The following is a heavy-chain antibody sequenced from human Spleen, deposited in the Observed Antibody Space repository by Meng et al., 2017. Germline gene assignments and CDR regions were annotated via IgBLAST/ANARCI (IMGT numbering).Heavy chain of an antibody. CDR3: ARDPTEAVAGTDDYYYYYYGMDV. V-gene: IGHV1-46*01. CDR2: INPSGGST. CDR1: GYTFTSYY. D-gene: IGHD6-19*01. Sequence: ASVKVSCKASGYTFTSYYMHWVRQAPGQGLEWMGIINPSGGSTSYAQKFQGRVTMTRDTSTSTVYMELSSLRSEDTAVYYCARDPTEAVAGTDDYYYYYYGMDVWGQGTTVTVSS. J-gene: IGHJ6*02.